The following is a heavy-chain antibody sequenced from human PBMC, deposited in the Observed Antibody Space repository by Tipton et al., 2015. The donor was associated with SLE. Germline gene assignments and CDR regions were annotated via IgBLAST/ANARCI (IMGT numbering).Heavy chain of an antibody. J-gene: IGHJ4*02. CDR3: ARVKAARYFDY. D-gene: IGHD6-6*01. Sequence: GLVKPSETLSLTYTVSGGSISSYYWSWIRQPPGKGLEWIGEINHSGSTNYNPSLKSRVTISVDTSKNQFSLKLSSVTAADTAVYYCARVKAARYFDYWGQGTLVTVSS. CDR2: INHSGST. CDR1: GGSISSYY. V-gene: IGHV4-34*01.